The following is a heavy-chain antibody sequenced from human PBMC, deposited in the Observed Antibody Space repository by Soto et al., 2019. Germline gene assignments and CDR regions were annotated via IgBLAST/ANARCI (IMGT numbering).Heavy chain of an antibody. J-gene: IGHJ6*02. V-gene: IGHV1-8*01. CDR2: MNPNSGNT. CDR1: GYTFTSYD. CDR3: AREKTSYGMDV. Sequence: QVQLVQSGAEVKKPGASVKVSCKASGYTFTSYDINWVRQATGQGLEWMGWMNPNSGNTGYAQKFQGRVTMTRNTSISTSYTELSSLTSEHTAVYYCAREKTSYGMDVWGQGTTVNVYS.